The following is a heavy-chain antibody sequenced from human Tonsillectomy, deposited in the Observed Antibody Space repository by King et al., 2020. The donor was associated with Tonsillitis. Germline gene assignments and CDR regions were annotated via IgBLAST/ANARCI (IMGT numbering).Heavy chain of an antibody. D-gene: IGHD2/OR15-2a*01. V-gene: IGHV3-53*01. CDR2: MYSGGST. CDR3: ARDRVVGGPTFSDTCDL. CDR1: GFTVSESY. J-gene: IGHJ3*01. Sequence: VQLVESGGGLIQPGGSLRLSCAASGFTVSESYMNWVRQGPGKRLEWVSVMYSGGSTYYADSVKGRFTISRDTSKNTMYLQMSSLRAEDTAIYYCARDRVVGGPTFSDTCDLWGQGTLVTVSS.